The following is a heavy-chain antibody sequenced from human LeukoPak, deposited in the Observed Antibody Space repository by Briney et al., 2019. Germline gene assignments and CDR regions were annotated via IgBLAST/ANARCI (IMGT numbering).Heavy chain of an antibody. V-gene: IGHV4-59*08. CDR1: GGSISSYY. D-gene: IGHD6-13*01. CDR3: ARLKGAAGTDY. CDR2: IYYSGST. J-gene: IGHJ4*02. Sequence: SETLSLTCTVSGGSISSYYWSWIRQPPGKGLEWIGYIYYSGSTNYNPSLKSRVTISVDTSKNQSSLKLSSVTAADTAVYYCARLKGAAGTDYWGQGTLVTVSS.